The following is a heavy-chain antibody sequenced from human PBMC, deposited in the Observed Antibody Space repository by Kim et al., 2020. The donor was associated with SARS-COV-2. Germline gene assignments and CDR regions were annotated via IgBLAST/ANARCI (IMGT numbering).Heavy chain of an antibody. CDR2: TYYRSKWYT. J-gene: IGHJ4*02. Sequence: SQTLSLTCVISGDSVSSDSAAWNWIRQSPSRGLECLGRTYYRSKWYTEYALSVRSRITINPDTSNNHFSLHLDSVTPEDTAVYYCARGTSYFDYWGQGTLVTVSS. CDR1: GDSVSSDSAA. CDR3: ARGTSYFDY. V-gene: IGHV6-1*01.